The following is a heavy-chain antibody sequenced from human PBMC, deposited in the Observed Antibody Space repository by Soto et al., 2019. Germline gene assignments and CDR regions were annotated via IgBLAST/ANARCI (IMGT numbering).Heavy chain of an antibody. CDR1: GFTFSNYW. Sequence: EVQLVESGGALVQPGGALRVSSAASGFTFSNYWMHWVRQAPGKGLVWVSRINSDGRSTNYADSVKGRFTRSRDNTKNTLYMQMNSLRAEDMAVYYCARVDTCSSTSFYSDFDSWGHGTLVTISS. CDR3: ARVDTCSSTSFYSDFDS. V-gene: IGHV3-74*01. D-gene: IGHD2-2*01. CDR2: INSDGRST. J-gene: IGHJ4*01.